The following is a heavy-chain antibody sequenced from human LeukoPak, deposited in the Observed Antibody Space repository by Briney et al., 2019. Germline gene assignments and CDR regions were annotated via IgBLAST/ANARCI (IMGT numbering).Heavy chain of an antibody. CDR1: GYTFTSYD. CDR2: MNPNSGNT. Sequence: GASVKVSCKASGYTFTSYDINWVRQATGQGLEWMGWMNPNSGNTGYAQKFQGRVTMTRSTSISTAYMELSSLRSDDTAVYYCAGKYLYGSGKPHFDYWGQGTLVTVSS. V-gene: IGHV1-8*01. J-gene: IGHJ4*02. CDR3: AGKYLYGSGKPHFDY. D-gene: IGHD3-10*01.